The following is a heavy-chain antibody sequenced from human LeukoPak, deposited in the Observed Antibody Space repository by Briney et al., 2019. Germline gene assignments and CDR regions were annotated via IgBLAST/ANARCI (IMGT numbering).Heavy chain of an antibody. CDR3: ARHAPGWWDIVVVPAANIGYYYYMDV. V-gene: IGHV4-30-2*01. J-gene: IGHJ6*03. Sequence: SETLSLTCTVSGGSISSGGYYWSWIRQPPGKGLEWIGYIYHSGSTYYNPSLKSRVTISVDRSKNQFSLKLSSVTAADTAVYYCARHAPGWWDIVVVPAANIGYYYYMDVWGKGTTVTVSS. CDR1: GGSISSGGYY. D-gene: IGHD2-2*01. CDR2: IYHSGST.